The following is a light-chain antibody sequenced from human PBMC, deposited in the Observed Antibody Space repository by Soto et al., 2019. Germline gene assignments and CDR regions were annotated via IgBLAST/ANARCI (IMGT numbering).Light chain of an antibody. J-gene: IGKJ1*01. CDR2: GAS. V-gene: IGKV1D-8*01. CDR3: QQYYSFPWT. Sequence: VIWMTQSPSLLSASTGDRVTISCRMSQGIIAWYQQKPGKAPELLIYGASTLQNGVPSRFSGSGSGTDFTLTISCLQSEDFATYYCQQYYSFPWTFGQGTKVEIK. CDR1: QGI.